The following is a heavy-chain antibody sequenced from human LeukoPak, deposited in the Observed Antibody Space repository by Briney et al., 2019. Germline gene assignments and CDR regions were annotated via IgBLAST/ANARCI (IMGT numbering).Heavy chain of an antibody. CDR1: GFTFSSYS. J-gene: IGHJ6*02. D-gene: IGHD6-13*01. CDR2: IKQDGSEK. V-gene: IGHV3-7*01. Sequence: PGGSLRLSCAASGFTFSSYSMNWVRQAPGKGLEWVANIKQDGSEKNYVDSVKGRFTISRDNSKNTLYLQMNSLRAEDTAVYYCASSAHSIAAAGRYYYYYGMDVWGQGTTVTASS. CDR3: ASSAHSIAAAGRYYYYYGMDV.